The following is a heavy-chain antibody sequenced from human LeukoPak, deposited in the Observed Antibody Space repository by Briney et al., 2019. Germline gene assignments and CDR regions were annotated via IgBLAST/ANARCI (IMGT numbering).Heavy chain of an antibody. D-gene: IGHD2-21*02. J-gene: IGHJ4*02. CDR1: GFTFSSYA. V-gene: IGHV3-30-3*01. Sequence: PGGSLRPSCAASGFTFSSYALHWVRQAPGKGLEWVAVISYDGSNKYYADSVKGRFTVSRDNSKNTLYLQMNSLRAEDTAVYYCARGARSLVVTAVSLDYWGQGTLVTVSS. CDR2: ISYDGSNK. CDR3: ARGARSLVVTAVSLDY.